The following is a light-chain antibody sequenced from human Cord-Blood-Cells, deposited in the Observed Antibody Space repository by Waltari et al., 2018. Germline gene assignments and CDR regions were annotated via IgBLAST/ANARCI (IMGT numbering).Light chain of an antibody. Sequence: QAVLTQPSSLSASPGASASLTCTLRSGIHVGTSRIYWYQQKPGSPPHYLLRYKSDSDKQQGSGVPSRFSGSKDASANAGILLISGLQSEDEADYYCMIWHSSAWVFGGGTKLTVL. CDR3: MIWHSSAWV. V-gene: IGLV5-45*02. CDR2: YKSDSDK. CDR1: SGIHVGTSR. J-gene: IGLJ3*02.